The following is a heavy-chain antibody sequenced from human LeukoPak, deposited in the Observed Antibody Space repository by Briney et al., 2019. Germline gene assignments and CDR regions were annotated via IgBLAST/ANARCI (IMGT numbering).Heavy chain of an antibody. CDR1: GGSISSGGYY. CDR3: ARVHAFGTPDSSGYYYYFDY. CDR2: IYYSGST. D-gene: IGHD3-22*01. V-gene: IGHV4-31*03. J-gene: IGHJ4*02. Sequence: SETLSLTCTVSGGSISSGGYYWSWIRQHPGKGLEWIGYIYYSGSTYYNPSPKSRVTISVDTSKNQFSLKLSSVTAADTAVYYCARVHAFGTPDSSGYYYYFDYWGQGTLVTVSS.